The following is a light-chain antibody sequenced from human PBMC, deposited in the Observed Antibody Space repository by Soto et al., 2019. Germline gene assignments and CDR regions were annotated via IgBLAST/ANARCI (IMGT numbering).Light chain of an antibody. J-gene: IGKJ2*01. Sequence: EIVLTQSPGTLSLSPGERATLSCRASQSLSSYLAWYQQKPGQAPRLLLYGASSRATGIPDRFSGSGSGTDFPLTTSRLEPEDVAVYYYRQYGSTPSYTFGQGTKLEIK. V-gene: IGKV3-20*01. CDR3: RQYGSTPSYT. CDR2: GAS. CDR1: QSLSSY.